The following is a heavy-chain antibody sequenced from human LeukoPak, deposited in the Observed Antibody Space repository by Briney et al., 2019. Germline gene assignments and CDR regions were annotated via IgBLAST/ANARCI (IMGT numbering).Heavy chain of an antibody. J-gene: IGHJ4*02. CDR2: IKQDGTSK. V-gene: IGHV3-7*02. CDR1: GFTFSRSW. D-gene: IGHD2-21*01. Sequence: GGSLRLSCAASGFTFSRSWMGWVRQDPGKGLEWVANIKQDGTSKYYVDSVMGRFTISRDNAENSVYLQMNSLSAGDTAVYYCARHGDYCFDLWGPGTRVTVSS. CDR3: ARHGDYCFDL.